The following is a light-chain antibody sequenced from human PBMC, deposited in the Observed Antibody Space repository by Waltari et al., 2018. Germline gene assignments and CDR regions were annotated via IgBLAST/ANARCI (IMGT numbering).Light chain of an antibody. CDR2: KNN. J-gene: IGLJ3*02. CDR1: SSNIASNY. Sequence: QSVLTQPPSASGTPGQRVTISCSGSSSNIASNYVYCYQQFPGTAPKVLMFKNNQRPSGVSDRFSASKSGASASLAISGLRSDDEADYYCGTWDDSLSRPVFGGGTKLTVL. V-gene: IGLV1-47*01. CDR3: GTWDDSLSRPV.